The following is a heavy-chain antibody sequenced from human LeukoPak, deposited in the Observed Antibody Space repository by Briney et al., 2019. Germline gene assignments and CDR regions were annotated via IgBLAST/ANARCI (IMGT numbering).Heavy chain of an antibody. D-gene: IGHD2-15*01. CDR2: IGGSGSPI. Sequence: GGSLRLSCAASGFTFSDCYMSWIRQAPGKGLEWVSYIGGSGSPIYYADSVKGRFTLSRDNAKNSLYLHMNSLRVEDTAVYYCARPTCLGYCSGGNCYRDYWGQGTLVTVSS. CDR3: ARPTCLGYCSGGNCYRDY. V-gene: IGHV3-11*04. CDR1: GFTFSDCY. J-gene: IGHJ4*02.